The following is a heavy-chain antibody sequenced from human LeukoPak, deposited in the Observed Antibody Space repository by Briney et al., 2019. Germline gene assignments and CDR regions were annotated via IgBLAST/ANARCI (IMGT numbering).Heavy chain of an antibody. D-gene: IGHD1-26*01. V-gene: IGHV4-61*02. CDR3: ARGSVVGATGCFDY. CDR2: IYTSGST. Sequence: SQTLSLTCTVSGGSISSGSYYWSWIRQPAGTGLEWIGRIYTSGSTNYNPSLKSRVTISVDTSKNQFSLKLSSVTAADTAVYYCARGSVVGATGCFDYWGQGTLVTVSS. CDR1: GGSISSGSYY. J-gene: IGHJ4*02.